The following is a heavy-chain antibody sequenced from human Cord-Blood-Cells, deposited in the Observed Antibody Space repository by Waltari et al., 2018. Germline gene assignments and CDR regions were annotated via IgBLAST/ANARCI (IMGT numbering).Heavy chain of an antibody. CDR3: ARGPGIAVAGPWDFQH. CDR1: GGSFSGYY. V-gene: IGHV4-34*01. D-gene: IGHD6-19*01. Sequence: QVQLQQWGAGLLKPSETLSLTCAAHGGSFSGYYWSWLRQPPGKGLEWIGEINHSGSTNYNPSLKSRVTISVDTSKNQFSLKLSSVTAADTAVYYCARGPGIAVAGPWDFQHWGQGTLVTVSS. J-gene: IGHJ1*01. CDR2: INHSGST.